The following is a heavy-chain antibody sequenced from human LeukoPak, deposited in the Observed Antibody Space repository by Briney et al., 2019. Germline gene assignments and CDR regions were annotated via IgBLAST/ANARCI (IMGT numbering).Heavy chain of an antibody. CDR1: GFTFDDYG. CDR3: AKDPYSSSWYSVWFDP. CDR2: ISWNSGYI. J-gene: IGHJ5*02. Sequence: GGSLRLSCAASGFTFDDYGMHWVRQAPGKGLEWVSGISWNSGYIGYADSVKGRFTISRDNAKNSLYLRMNSLRPEDTALYYCAKDPYSSSWYSVWFDPWGQGTLVTVSS. D-gene: IGHD6-13*01. V-gene: IGHV3-9*01.